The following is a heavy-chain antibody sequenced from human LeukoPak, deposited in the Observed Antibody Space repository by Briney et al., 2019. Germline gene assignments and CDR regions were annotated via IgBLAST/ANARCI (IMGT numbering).Heavy chain of an antibody. CDR3: ARGVIATVPSNWFDS. CDR2: IIPLLSTS. V-gene: IGHV1-69*05. J-gene: IGHJ5*01. Sequence: GASVKVSCKASGGTLSSYAISWVRQAPGQGLEWMGDIIPLLSTSNYAQKFQGRVTITTDESTSTAYMELSSLKSEDTAVYYCARGVIATVPSNWFDSWGQGTLVTVSS. CDR1: GGTLSSYA. D-gene: IGHD2-21*01.